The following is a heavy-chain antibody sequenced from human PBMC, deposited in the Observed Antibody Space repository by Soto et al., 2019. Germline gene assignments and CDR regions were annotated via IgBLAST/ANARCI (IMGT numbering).Heavy chain of an antibody. Sequence: QVQLVQSGAEVKKPGASLKVSCKASGYTFSSFDIIWVRQATGQGLEWMGWMSPKSGHTAYAQKFQGRVSMASNTSINTAYTELRMLTSDDTAVSFCARGSYYDSLSASSVRSSNADSWGQGTQVTVSS. CDR3: ARGSYYDSLSASSVRSSNADS. CDR1: GYTFSSFD. CDR2: MSPKSGHT. D-gene: IGHD3-9*01. V-gene: IGHV1-8*01. J-gene: IGHJ4*02.